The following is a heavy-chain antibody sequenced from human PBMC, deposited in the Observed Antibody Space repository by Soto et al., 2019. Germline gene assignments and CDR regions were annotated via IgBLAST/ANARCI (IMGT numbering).Heavy chain of an antibody. CDR2: ISHTGTT. Sequence: SETLSLTCLVSGFPISSPYSWGWIRQPPGKGLEWIGSISHTGTTSYSPSLTSRVSISVDTSKNQVSLKLTSVTAADAAAYFCARVTMVIRDSDHFGVDVWGHGTTVTVSS. V-gene: IGHV4-38-2*02. J-gene: IGHJ6*02. CDR3: ARVTMVIRDSDHFGVDV. D-gene: IGHD4-17*01. CDR1: GFPISSPYS.